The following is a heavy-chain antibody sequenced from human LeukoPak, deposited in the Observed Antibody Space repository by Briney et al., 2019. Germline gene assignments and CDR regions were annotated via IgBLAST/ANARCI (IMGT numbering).Heavy chain of an antibody. CDR1: GGSLSSSSYY. D-gene: IGHD3-10*01. J-gene: IGHJ4*02. CDR2: IYYSGST. Sequence: SETLSLPCTVSGGSLSSSSYYWGWVPPPPGKGLGWIGSIYYSGSTYYNPSLKSRVTISVDTSKNQFSLKLSSVTAADTAVYYCARDRLNGGYFDYWGQGTLVTVSS. V-gene: IGHV4-39*07. CDR3: ARDRLNGGYFDY.